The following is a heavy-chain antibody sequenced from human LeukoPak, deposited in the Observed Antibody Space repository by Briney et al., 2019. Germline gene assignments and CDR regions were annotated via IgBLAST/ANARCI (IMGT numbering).Heavy chain of an antibody. Sequence: SETLSLTCTVSRGSISSDFWSWIRQPPGKGLQWIGHIFYSGSTNYNPSLKSRVTISMDTSKTQFSLKLTSVTAADTAVYYCARDKWGYAFEIWGQGTMVTVSS. CDR2: IFYSGST. CDR3: ARDKWGYAFEI. J-gene: IGHJ3*02. D-gene: IGHD7-27*01. V-gene: IGHV4-59*01. CDR1: RGSISSDF.